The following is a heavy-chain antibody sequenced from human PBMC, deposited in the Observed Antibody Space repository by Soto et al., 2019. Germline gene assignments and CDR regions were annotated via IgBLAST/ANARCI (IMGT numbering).Heavy chain of an antibody. V-gene: IGHV1-18*04. Sequence: QVQLVQSGAEVKKPGASVKVSCKASGYTFTSYGISWVRQAPGQGLEWMGWISAYNGNTNYAQKLQGRVTMTTDTPTSTAYMELRSLRSDDTAVYYCARTYYYDSSGYYYGGLGDYWGQGTLVTVSS. CDR2: ISAYNGNT. D-gene: IGHD3-22*01. CDR3: ARTYYYDSSGYYYGGLGDY. CDR1: GYTFTSYG. J-gene: IGHJ4*02.